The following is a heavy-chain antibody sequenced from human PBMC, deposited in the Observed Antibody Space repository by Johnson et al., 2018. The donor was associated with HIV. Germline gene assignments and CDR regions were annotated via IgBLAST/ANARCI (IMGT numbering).Heavy chain of an antibody. CDR2: ISSSGSTI. CDR3: ARAIAAAGSSLEDDA. D-gene: IGHD6-13*01. J-gene: IGHJ3*01. V-gene: IGHV3-11*01. CDR1: GFTFDDYC. Sequence: QVQLVESGGGVVRPGGSLRLSCAASGFTFDDYCMSWVRQAPGKGLEWVSYISSSGSTIYYADSVKGRFTISRDNAKNSLYLQMNSLRAEDTALYYCARAIAAAGSSLEDDAWGQGTMVTVSS.